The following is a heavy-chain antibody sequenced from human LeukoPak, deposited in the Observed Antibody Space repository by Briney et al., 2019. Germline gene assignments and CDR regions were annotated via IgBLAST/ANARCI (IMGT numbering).Heavy chain of an antibody. J-gene: IGHJ4*02. V-gene: IGHV3-7*01. CDR2: IKQEGSEE. CDR3: ARHYDFWSGYYNGYFDY. D-gene: IGHD3-3*01. Sequence: GGSLRLPCAASGFTLSSYWMSWVRHAPGKGLEWVDNIKQEGSEEYYVHSMKGRFTISRDNAKNSLYLQMNILRAEDTAVYYCARHYDFWSGYYNGYFDYWGQGTLVTVSS. CDR1: GFTLSSYW.